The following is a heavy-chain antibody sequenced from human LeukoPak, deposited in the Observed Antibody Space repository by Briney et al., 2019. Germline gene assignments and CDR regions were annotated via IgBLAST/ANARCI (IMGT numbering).Heavy chain of an antibody. CDR2: HYYNGVT. D-gene: IGHD6-13*01. CDR3: ARRQYGSSRADH. Sequence: SETLSLTCTVSGDSISSGGYLWGWIRLPPGKGLEWIGDHYYNGVTSYNPSLKSRVTISVDTSTNQFSLILTSVTAADTAVYYCARRQYGSSRADHWGQGTLVTVSS. J-gene: IGHJ4*02. CDR1: GDSISSGGYL. V-gene: IGHV4-39*01.